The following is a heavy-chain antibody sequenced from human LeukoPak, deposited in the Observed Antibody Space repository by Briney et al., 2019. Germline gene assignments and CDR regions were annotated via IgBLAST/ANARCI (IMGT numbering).Heavy chain of an antibody. Sequence: GGSLRLSCAASGFTFSSYAMSWVRQAPGKGLEWVSAISGSGGSTYYADSVKGRFTTSRDNSKNTLYLQMNSLRAEDTAVYYCARGIAAAGFSFDYWGQGTLVTVSS. D-gene: IGHD6-13*01. V-gene: IGHV3-23*01. CDR3: ARGIAAAGFSFDY. CDR1: GFTFSSYA. J-gene: IGHJ4*02. CDR2: ISGSGGST.